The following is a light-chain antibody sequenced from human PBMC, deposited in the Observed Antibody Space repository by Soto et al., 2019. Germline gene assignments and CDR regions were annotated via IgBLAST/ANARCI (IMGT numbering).Light chain of an antibody. CDR1: QSVGSH. CDR3: QHRTNWPPVT. Sequence: EIVLTQSPATLSLSPGERVALSCRASQSVGSHLAWYQQKPGQAPRLLIYDASSRATGIPARFSGSGSGTDFTLTISSLESEDCAVYYCQHRTNWPPVTFGRGTRLDVK. V-gene: IGKV3-11*01. J-gene: IGKJ5*01. CDR2: DAS.